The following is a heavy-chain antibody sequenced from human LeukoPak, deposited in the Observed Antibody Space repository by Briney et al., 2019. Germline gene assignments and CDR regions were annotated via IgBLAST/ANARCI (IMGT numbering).Heavy chain of an antibody. CDR2: INPSGGST. V-gene: IGHV1-46*01. CDR1: GYTFTSYG. Sequence: GASVKVSCKASGYTFTSYGISWVRQAPGQGLEWMGIINPSGGSTSYAQKFQGRVTMTRDTSTSTVYTELSSLRSEDTAVYYCARSYYDSSGYLHWGQGTLVTVSS. D-gene: IGHD3-22*01. CDR3: ARSYYDSSGYLH. J-gene: IGHJ4*02.